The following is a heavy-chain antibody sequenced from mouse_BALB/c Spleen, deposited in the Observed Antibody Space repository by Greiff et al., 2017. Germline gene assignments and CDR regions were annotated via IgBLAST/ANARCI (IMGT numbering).Heavy chain of an antibody. CDR3: ATYDYDGNYFDY. V-gene: IGHV1-54*01. CDR2: INPGSGGT. Sequence: VQLVESGAELVRPGTSVKVSCKASGYAFTNYLIEWVKQRPGQGLEWIGVINPGSGGTNYNEKFKGKATLTADKSSSTAYMQLSSLTSDDSAVYFCATYDYDGNYFDYWGQGTTLTVSS. J-gene: IGHJ2*01. CDR1: GYAFTNYL. D-gene: IGHD2-4*01.